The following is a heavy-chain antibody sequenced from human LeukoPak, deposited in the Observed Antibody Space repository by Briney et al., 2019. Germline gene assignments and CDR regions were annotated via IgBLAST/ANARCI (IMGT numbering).Heavy chain of an antibody. CDR2: ISYSGSS. V-gene: IGHV4-59*01. D-gene: IGHD2-8*01. Sequence: SETLSLTCTVSGGSISSYYWSWIRQPPGKGLEWIGYISYSGSSNYNPSLKSRVTISVDTSKNQFSQKVSSVTAADTAIYHCTRGMTNNYYFAMDVWGQGTTVTVSS. CDR3: TRGMTNNYYFAMDV. CDR1: GGSISSYY. J-gene: IGHJ6*02.